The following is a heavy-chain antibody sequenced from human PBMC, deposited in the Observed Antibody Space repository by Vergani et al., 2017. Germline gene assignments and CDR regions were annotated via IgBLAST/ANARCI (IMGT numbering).Heavy chain of an antibody. D-gene: IGHD6-19*01. CDR3: AKDLDRDSSGRFDF. CDR1: GFIFNYYG. CDR2: IRSDGGSE. V-gene: IGHV3-30*02. Sequence: QVHLVESGGGVVQPGGSLRLSCAASGFIFNYYGINWVRQAPGKGLEWVSFIRSDGGSEMYADSVRGRFTISRDNSKNTLYLHMTFLRAEDTAIYYCAKDLDRDSSGRFDFWGRGTLVTVSS. J-gene: IGHJ4*02.